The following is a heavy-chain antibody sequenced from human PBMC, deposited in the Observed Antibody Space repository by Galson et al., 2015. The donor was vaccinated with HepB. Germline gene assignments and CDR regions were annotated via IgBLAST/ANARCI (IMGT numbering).Heavy chain of an antibody. CDR2: IIPVLDIT. CDR1: GGAFDKYN. CDR3: ARSHYYDSSSFDS. J-gene: IGHJ4*02. Sequence: SVKVSCKASGGAFDKYNFNWGRQAPGQGLEWMGKIIPVLDITKYAQKFQGRVTITADTSTSTAYMELSSLRSDDTALYYCARSHYYDSSSFDSWGQGTLVTVSS. V-gene: IGHV1-69*02. D-gene: IGHD3-22*01.